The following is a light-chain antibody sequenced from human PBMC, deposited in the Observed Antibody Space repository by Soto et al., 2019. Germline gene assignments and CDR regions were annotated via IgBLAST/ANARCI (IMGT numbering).Light chain of an antibody. V-gene: IGKV3-15*01. J-gene: IGKJ1*01. Sequence: ETVMTQSPATLSVSRGERATLSCRASQSISRNLAWYQQKPGQAPRLLIYGASTRATGIPARFSGRGSGTEFSLTISSLQSEDFAVYYCHQRQSWPRTFGQGTKVDI. CDR3: HQRQSWPRT. CDR1: QSISRN. CDR2: GAS.